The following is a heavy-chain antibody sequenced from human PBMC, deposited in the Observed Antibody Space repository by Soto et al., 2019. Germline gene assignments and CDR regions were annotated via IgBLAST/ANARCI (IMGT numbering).Heavy chain of an antibody. Sequence: QVQLVESGGGVVQPGRSLRLSCAASGFTFSSYAMHWVRQAPGKGLEWVAVISYDGSNKYYADSVKGRFTISRDNSKNTLYLQMNSLRAEDTAVYYCARSPPLYTAMVDKEILGAFDIWGQGTMVTVSS. J-gene: IGHJ3*02. D-gene: IGHD5-18*01. CDR2: ISYDGSNK. CDR3: ARSPPLYTAMVDKEILGAFDI. V-gene: IGHV3-30-3*01. CDR1: GFTFSSYA.